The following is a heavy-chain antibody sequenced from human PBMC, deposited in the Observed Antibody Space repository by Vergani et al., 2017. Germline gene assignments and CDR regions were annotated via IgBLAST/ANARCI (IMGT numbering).Heavy chain of an antibody. V-gene: IGHV3-9*01. J-gene: IGHJ3*02. CDR1: GFTFDDYA. D-gene: IGHD2-8*01. CDR2: ISWNSGSI. Sequence: EVQLVESGGGLVQPGRSLRLSCAASGFTFDDYAMHWVRPAPGKGLEWVSGISWNSGSIGYADSVKGRFTISRDNAKNSLYLQMNSLRAEDTALYYCASMEGAVEIWGQGTMVTVSS. CDR3: ASMEGAVEI.